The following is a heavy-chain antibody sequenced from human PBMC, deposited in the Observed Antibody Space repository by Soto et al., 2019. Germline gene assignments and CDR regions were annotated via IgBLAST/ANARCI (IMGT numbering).Heavy chain of an antibody. CDR1: GFTFSSYA. V-gene: IGHV3-23*01. CDR2: ISGSGGST. D-gene: IGHD2-15*01. J-gene: IGHJ6*03. Sequence: GGSLRLSCAASGFTFSSYAMSWVRQAPGKGLEWVSAISGSGGSTYYADSVKGRFTISRDNSKNTLYLQMNSLRAEDTAVYYCAKMDCSGGSCRLKNYYYYYMDVWGKGTTVTVSS. CDR3: AKMDCSGGSCRLKNYYYYYMDV.